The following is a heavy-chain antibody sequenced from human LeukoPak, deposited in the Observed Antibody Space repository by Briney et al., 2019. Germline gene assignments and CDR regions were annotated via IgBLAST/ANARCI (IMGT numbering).Heavy chain of an antibody. J-gene: IGHJ6*04. V-gene: IGHV3-48*03. D-gene: IGHD3-10*01. CDR2: IRSIVSTI. Sequence: GESLRLSCAASGFTFSSYEMNWVRQAPGKGLEWVSYIRSIVSTINYANSVTGRFTPSRDNAKNALCVQMNSLRAEDRAVYYCARLAYGSGPYGMDVWGKGTTVTVSS. CDR3: ARLAYGSGPYGMDV. CDR1: GFTFSSYE.